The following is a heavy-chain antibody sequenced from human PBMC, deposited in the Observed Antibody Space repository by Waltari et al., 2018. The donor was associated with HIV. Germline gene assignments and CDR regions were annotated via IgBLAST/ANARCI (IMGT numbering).Heavy chain of an antibody. V-gene: IGHV3-15*01. Sequence: EVHLVESGGGLVKPGGSLRVSCTVSGFTFINAWMSWVRQAPGKGLDVLGRIKSKNDGGTIDYAAPVKDRFTILRDDSKHTLYLEMSSLKIEDTGIYYCVTDAVAVPLDTAYWGQGTLVTVSS. CDR3: VTDAVAVPLDTAY. J-gene: IGHJ4*02. CDR1: GFTFINAW. CDR2: IKSKNDGGTI. D-gene: IGHD2-21*01.